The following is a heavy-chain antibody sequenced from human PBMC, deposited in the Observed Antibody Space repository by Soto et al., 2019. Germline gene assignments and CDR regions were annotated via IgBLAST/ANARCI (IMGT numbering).Heavy chain of an antibody. D-gene: IGHD6-19*01. CDR2: ISGSGGST. CDR1: GFTFSSYA. J-gene: IGHJ4*02. Sequence: EVQLLESGGGLVQPGGSLRLSCAASGFTFSSYAMSWVRQAPGKGLEWVSAISGSGGSTYYADSVKGRFTISRDNSKYTRDLQMNSLRAEDTAVDSCATDRGSGWYRYWGQGTLVTVSS. CDR3: ATDRGSGWYRY. V-gene: IGHV3-23*01.